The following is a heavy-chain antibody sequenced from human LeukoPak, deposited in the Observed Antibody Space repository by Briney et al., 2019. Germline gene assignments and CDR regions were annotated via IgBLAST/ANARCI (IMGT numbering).Heavy chain of an antibody. CDR1: GSTFSSYA. J-gene: IGHJ6*02. Sequence: PGRSLRLSCAASGSTFSSYAMHWVRQAPGKGLEWVAVISYDGSNKYYADSVKGRFTISRDNSKNTLYLQMNSLRAEDTAVYYCAREPSVWGQGTTVTVSS. CDR3: AREPSV. V-gene: IGHV3-30*04. CDR2: ISYDGSNK.